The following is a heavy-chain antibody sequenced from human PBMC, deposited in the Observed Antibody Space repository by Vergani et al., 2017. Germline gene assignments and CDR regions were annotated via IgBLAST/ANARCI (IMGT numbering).Heavy chain of an antibody. V-gene: IGHV3-48*02. CDR2: ISSSSSTI. J-gene: IGHJ6*03. D-gene: IGHD3-22*01. CDR3: ARLYYDTPYYCYMDV. CDR1: GFTFSSYS. Sequence: EVQLVESGGGLVQPGGSLRLSCAASGFTFSSYSMNWVRQAPGKGLEWVSYISSSSSTIYYADSVKGRFTISRDNAKNSLYLQMNSLRDEDTAVYYCARLYYDTPYYCYMDVWGKGTTVTVSS.